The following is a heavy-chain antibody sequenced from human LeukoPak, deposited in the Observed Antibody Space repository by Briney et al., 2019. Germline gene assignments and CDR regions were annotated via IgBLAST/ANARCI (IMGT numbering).Heavy chain of an antibody. Sequence: GGSLRLSCAASGFTFSSYGMHWVRQAPGKGLEWVAVISYDGSNKYYADSVKGRFTISRDNSKNTLYLQMNSLRAEDTAVYCCAKRSLYYYYGMDVWGQGTTVTVSS. D-gene: IGHD2/OR15-2a*01. CDR1: GFTFSSYG. J-gene: IGHJ6*02. V-gene: IGHV3-30*18. CDR2: ISYDGSNK. CDR3: AKRSLYYYYGMDV.